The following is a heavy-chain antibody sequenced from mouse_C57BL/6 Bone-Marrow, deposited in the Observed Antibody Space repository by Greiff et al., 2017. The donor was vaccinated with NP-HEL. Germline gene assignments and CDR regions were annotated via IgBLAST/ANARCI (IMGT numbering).Heavy chain of an antibody. CDR2: ISDGGSYT. CDR1: GFTFSSYA. J-gene: IGHJ2*01. D-gene: IGHD2-3*01. V-gene: IGHV5-4*03. CDR3: ARLRYDGYYVYFDY. Sequence: EVKLVESGGGLVKPGGSLKLSCAASGFTFSSYAMSWVRQTPEKRLEWVATISDGGSYTYYPANVKGRFTISRDNAKNNLYLQMSHLKSEDTAMYYCARLRYDGYYVYFDYWGQGTTLTVSS.